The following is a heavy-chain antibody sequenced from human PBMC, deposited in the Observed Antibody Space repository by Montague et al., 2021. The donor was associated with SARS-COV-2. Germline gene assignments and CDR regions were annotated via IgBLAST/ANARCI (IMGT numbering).Heavy chain of an antibody. V-gene: IGHV3-30*18. D-gene: IGHD5-18*01. CDR1: GFTFSSYA. CDR2: ISYDGSNK. CDR3: AKETDSTSYYYYYYMDV. Sequence: SLRLSCAASGFTFSSYAMHWVRQAPGKGLEWVARISYDGSNKNYXDSVKGRPTISRDNSKKTLYLQMNSLRGEDTAVYHCAKETDSTSYYYYYYMDVWGQGTPVTVSS. J-gene: IGHJ6*03.